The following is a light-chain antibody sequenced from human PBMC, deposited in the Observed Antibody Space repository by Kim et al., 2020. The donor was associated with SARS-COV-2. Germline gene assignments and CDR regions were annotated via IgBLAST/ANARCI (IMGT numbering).Light chain of an antibody. V-gene: IGKV4-1*01. CDR3: QQYYGTPFT. CDR1: QSVLYSSNNKNY. Sequence: DIVMTQSPDSLAVSLGERATINCKSSQSVLYSSNNKNYLAWYQQKPGQPPKLLIYWAYTRESGVPDRFSGSGSGTDFTLTISGLQAEDVAVYYCQQYYGTPFTFGPGTKVDIK. CDR2: WAY. J-gene: IGKJ3*01.